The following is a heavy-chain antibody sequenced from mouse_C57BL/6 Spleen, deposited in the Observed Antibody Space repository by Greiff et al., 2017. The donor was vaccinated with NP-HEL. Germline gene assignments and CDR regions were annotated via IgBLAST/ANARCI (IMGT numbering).Heavy chain of an antibody. Sequence: EVQGVESGEGLVKPGGSLKLSCAASGFTFSSYAMSWVRQTPEKRLEWVAYISSGGDYIYYADTVKGRFTISRDNARNTLYLQMSSLKSEDTAMYYCTRDMGNSYAMDYWGQGTSVTVSS. CDR2: ISSGGDYI. V-gene: IGHV5-9-1*02. J-gene: IGHJ4*01. D-gene: IGHD2-1*01. CDR1: GFTFSSYA. CDR3: TRDMGNSYAMDY.